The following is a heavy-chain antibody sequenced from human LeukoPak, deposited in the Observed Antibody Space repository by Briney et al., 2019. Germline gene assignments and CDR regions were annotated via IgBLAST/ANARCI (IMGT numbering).Heavy chain of an antibody. CDR1: GGSFSGYY. CDR3: ARGRQRYSSSWYFDY. V-gene: IGHV4-34*01. Sequence: NPSETLSLTCAVYGGSFSGYYWSWIRQPPGKGLEWIGEINHSGSTNYNPSLKSRVTISVDTSKNQFSLKLSSVTAADTAVYYCARGRQRYSSSWYFDYWGQGTLVTVSS. CDR2: INHSGST. J-gene: IGHJ4*02. D-gene: IGHD6-13*01.